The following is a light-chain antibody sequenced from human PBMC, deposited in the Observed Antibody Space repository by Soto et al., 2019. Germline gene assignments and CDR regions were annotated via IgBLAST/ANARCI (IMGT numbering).Light chain of an antibody. CDR3: QQYYTYPLT. CDR2: DAY. V-gene: IGKV1-5*03. Sequence: DIQMTQSPSTLSASVGDRITITCRASQAVGTSLAWYQQRPGKAPQLLISDAYNLRIWVQSMFSGSRSGTDCFLHITSLLPDDFANYFCQQYYTYPLTFGGGTKVDIK. J-gene: IGKJ4*01. CDR1: QAVGTS.